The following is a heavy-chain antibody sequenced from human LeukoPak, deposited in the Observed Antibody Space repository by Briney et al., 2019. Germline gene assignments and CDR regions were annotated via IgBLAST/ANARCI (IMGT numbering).Heavy chain of an antibody. Sequence: SETLSLTCAVYGGSFSGYYWSWIRQPPGKGLEWIGEINHSGSTNYNPSLKSRVTISVDTSKNQFSLKLSSVTAADTAVYYCARGYEHRDAFDIWGQGTMVTVSS. CDR1: GGSFSGYY. D-gene: IGHD5-12*01. J-gene: IGHJ3*02. CDR3: ARGYEHRDAFDI. CDR2: INHSGST. V-gene: IGHV4-34*01.